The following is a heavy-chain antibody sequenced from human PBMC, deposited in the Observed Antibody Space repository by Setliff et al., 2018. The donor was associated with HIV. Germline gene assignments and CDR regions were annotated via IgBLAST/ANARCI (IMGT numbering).Heavy chain of an antibody. CDR3: ARTLSNYYDTIGSPDWYFDL. Sequence: PSETLSLTCAVSGYSISSGYYWDWIRQPPGKGLAWIGYIYYSGSTNYNPSLKSRVTISVDTSKNHLSLKLSSVTAADTAVYYCARTLSNYYDTIGSPDWYFDLWGRGTLVTVSS. CDR2: IYYSGST. CDR1: GYSISSGYY. V-gene: IGHV4-38-2*01. J-gene: IGHJ2*01. D-gene: IGHD3-22*01.